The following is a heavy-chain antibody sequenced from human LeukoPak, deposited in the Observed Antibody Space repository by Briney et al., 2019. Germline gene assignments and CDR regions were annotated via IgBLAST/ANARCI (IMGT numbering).Heavy chain of an antibody. CDR3: AXXXXXXXXXXXSDYYYGMDV. CDR1: GFTVSSNY. V-gene: IGHV3-53*01. J-gene: IGHJ6*02. Sequence: PGGSLRLSCAASGFTVSSNYMSWVRQAPGKGLEWVSVIYSGGSTYYADSVKGRFTISRDNSKNTLYLQMNSLRAEDTAVYYCAXXXXXXXXXXXSDYYYGMDVWGQGTTVTVSS. CDR2: IYSGGST.